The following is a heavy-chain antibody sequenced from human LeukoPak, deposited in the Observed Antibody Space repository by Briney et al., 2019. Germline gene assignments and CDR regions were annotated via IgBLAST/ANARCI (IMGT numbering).Heavy chain of an antibody. CDR1: GYSIGSGYY. J-gene: IGHJ3*02. D-gene: IGHD6-13*01. V-gene: IGHV4-38-2*02. Sequence: SETLSLTCTVSGYSIGSGYYWGWIRQPPGKGLEWIGSIYHSGSTYYNPSLKSRVTISVDTSKNQFSLKLSSVTAADTAVYYCARAWGDSSSWYAEPNAFDIWGQGTMVTVSS. CDR3: ARAWGDSSSWYAEPNAFDI. CDR2: IYHSGST.